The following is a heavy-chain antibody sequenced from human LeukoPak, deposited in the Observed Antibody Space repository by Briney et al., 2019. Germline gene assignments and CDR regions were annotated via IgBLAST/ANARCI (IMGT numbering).Heavy chain of an antibody. Sequence: GGSLTLSCTASGFTFSSYNLIWVRQAPGKSLEWVSSIKCSGTYVYYADSVNGRFTISRDNAKNSVHLQMNSLRTEDTAVYYCARGDPHIGPWGQGTLVTVSS. V-gene: IGHV3-21*01. D-gene: IGHD2-21*01. J-gene: IGHJ5*02. CDR1: GFTFSSYN. CDR2: IKCSGTYV. CDR3: ARGDPHIGP.